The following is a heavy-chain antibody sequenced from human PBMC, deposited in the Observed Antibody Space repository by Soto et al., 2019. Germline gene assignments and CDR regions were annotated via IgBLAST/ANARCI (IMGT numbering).Heavy chain of an antibody. CDR2: IYYSGST. Sequence: SETLSLTCTVSGGPISSYYWSWIRQPPGKGLEWIGYIYYSGSTNYNPSLKSRVTISVDTSKNQFSLKLSSVTAADTAVYYCARMTFDDYFDYWGQGTLVTVSS. J-gene: IGHJ4*02. CDR3: ARMTFDDYFDY. V-gene: IGHV4-59*01. D-gene: IGHD2-21*02. CDR1: GGPISSYY.